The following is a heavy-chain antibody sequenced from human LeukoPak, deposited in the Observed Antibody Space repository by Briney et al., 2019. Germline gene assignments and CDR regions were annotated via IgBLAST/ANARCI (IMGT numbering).Heavy chain of an antibody. CDR2: IQFDESET. CDR1: GFMFSSYG. Sequence: GGSLRLSCAASGFMFSSYGMHWVRQAPGKGLEWVAFIQFDESETFYADSVKGRFTISRDNSKNTLYLQMNSLRPEDTSVYYCAEDQKLQPFHYWGQGTPVTVSS. CDR3: AEDQKLQPFHY. V-gene: IGHV3-30*02. J-gene: IGHJ4*02.